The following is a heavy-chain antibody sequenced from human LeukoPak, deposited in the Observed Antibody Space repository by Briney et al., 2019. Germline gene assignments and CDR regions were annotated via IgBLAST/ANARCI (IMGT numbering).Heavy chain of an antibody. CDR3: ARTFVVVTAEDAFDI. Sequence: GGSLRLSCAASGFTFSRYSINWVRQAPGRGLEWVSSITSSGSYIYYADSVKGRFTISRDNAKNSLYLQMNSLRAEDTAVYYCARTFVVVTAEDAFDIWGQGTMVTVSS. D-gene: IGHD2-21*02. J-gene: IGHJ3*02. CDR1: GFTFSRYS. V-gene: IGHV3-21*01. CDR2: ITSSGSYI.